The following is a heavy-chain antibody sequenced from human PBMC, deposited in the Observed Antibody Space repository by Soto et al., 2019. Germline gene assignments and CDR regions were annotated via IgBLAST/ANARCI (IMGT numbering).Heavy chain of an antibody. CDR3: ARGGDYDILTGYGNYYYYYGMDV. D-gene: IGHD3-9*01. J-gene: IGHJ6*02. CDR1: GGSISGGDYY. V-gene: IGHV4-34*01. CDR2: INHSGST. Sequence: SETLSLTCTVSGGSISGGDYYWSWIRQPPGKGLEWIGEINHSGSTNYNPSLKSRVTISVDTSKNQFSLKLSSVTAADTAVYYCARGGDYDILTGYGNYYYYYGMDVWGQGTTVTVSS.